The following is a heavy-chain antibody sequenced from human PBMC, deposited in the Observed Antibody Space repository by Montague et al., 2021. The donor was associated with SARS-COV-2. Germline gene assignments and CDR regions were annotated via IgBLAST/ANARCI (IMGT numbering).Heavy chain of an antibody. V-gene: IGHV3-74*01. D-gene: IGHD3-9*01. CDR2: INSDGSST. J-gene: IGHJ6*03. CDR3: ARDGVLRYFDWAPYYHNYMDV. CDR1: GFTFSSYW. Sequence: SLRLSCAASGFTFSSYWMHWVRQAPGKGLVWVSRINSDGSSTRYADSVKDRFTISRDNAKNTLYLQMNSLRAEDTAVYYCARDGVLRYFDWAPYYHNYMDVWGKGTTVTVSS.